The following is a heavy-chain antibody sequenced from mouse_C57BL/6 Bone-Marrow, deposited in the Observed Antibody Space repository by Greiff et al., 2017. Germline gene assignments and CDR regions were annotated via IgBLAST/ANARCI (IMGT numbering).Heavy chain of an antibody. CDR2: ISIGNGYT. CDR1: GYTFTSYG. Sequence: VHVKQSGAELVRPGSSVKMSCKTSGYTFTSYGITWVKQRPGQGLEWIGYISIGNGYTEYNEKFKGKATLTSVTSSSTAYMQLSSLTSEDSAIYFCAREIYYCGSNYAMDYWGQGTSVTVSS. CDR3: AREIYYCGSNYAMDY. V-gene: IGHV1-58*01. J-gene: IGHJ4*01. D-gene: IGHD1-1*01.